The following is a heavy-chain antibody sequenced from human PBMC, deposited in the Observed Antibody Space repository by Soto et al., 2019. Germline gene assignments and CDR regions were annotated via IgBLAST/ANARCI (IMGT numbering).Heavy chain of an antibody. D-gene: IGHD2-2*01. CDR3: ARVPDR. CDR1: GGSISSGGYS. V-gene: IGHV4-30-2*01. Sequence: SSETLSLTCAVSGGSISSGGYSWSWIRQPPGKGLEWIGYIYHSGSTYYNPSLKSRVTISVDRSKNQFSLKLSSVTAADTAVYYCARVPDRWGQGTLVTVSS. CDR2: IYHSGST. J-gene: IGHJ5*02.